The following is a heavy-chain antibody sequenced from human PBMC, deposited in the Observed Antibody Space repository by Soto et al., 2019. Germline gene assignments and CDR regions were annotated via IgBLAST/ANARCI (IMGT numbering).Heavy chain of an antibody. CDR3: AKGSSRGSDFDY. D-gene: IGHD6-13*01. CDR2: ISYDGSNK. J-gene: IGHJ4*02. V-gene: IGHV3-30*18. CDR1: GFTFSSYA. Sequence: GGSLRLSCAASGFTFSSYAIHWVRQAPGKGLEWVAIISYDGSNKYYADSVKGRFTISRDNSKNTLYLQMNSLRAEDTAVYYCAKGSSRGSDFDYWGQGTLVTVSS.